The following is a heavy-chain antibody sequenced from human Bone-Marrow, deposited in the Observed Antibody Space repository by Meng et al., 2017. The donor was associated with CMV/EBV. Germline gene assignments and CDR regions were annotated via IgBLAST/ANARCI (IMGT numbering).Heavy chain of an antibody. D-gene: IGHD1-26*01. J-gene: IGHJ6*02. CDR2: ITGSGGTT. CDR1: GFTFSNYA. CDR3: ARGHGDGVSGFSYYYYGMDV. V-gene: IGHV3-23*01. Sequence: GGSLRLSCAASGFTFSNYAMSWVRQAPGKGLEWVSAITGSGGTTYYADSVKGRFTISRDNAKNSLYLQMNSLRAEDTAVYYCARGHGDGVSGFSYYYYGMDVWGQGTTVTVSS.